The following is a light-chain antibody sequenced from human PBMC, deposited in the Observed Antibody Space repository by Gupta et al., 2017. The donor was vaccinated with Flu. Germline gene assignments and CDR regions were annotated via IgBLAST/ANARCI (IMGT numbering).Light chain of an antibody. CDR1: SSVVGGYNY. J-gene: IGLJ1*01. CDR3: CSCAGGFYV. V-gene: IGLV2-11*01. CDR2: DVS. Sequence: TVNMSCTGTSSVVGGYNYVYWHQPHPDPDLILFIYDVSNRPAAAPDLSSASTSGTTASLTISGLEAEDDDYYYCCSCAGGFYVFGTGTEVTVL.